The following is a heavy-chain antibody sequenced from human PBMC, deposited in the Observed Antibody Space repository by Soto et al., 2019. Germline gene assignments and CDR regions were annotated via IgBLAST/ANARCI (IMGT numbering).Heavy chain of an antibody. CDR2: INTGSGYT. Sequence: QVHLVQSGAEVKKPGSSVRVSCKTSGYTFSNYAISWVRQAPGQGVECMGWINTGSGYTNYAHDRVTMTKDASTYTAYLEVTSLRSDDTAIYYCARDRVYTGGSAAAYWCQGTLVTVSS. CDR1: GYTFSNYA. CDR3: ARDRVYTGGSAAAY. J-gene: IGHJ4*02. D-gene: IGHD2-8*02. V-gene: IGHV1-18*01.